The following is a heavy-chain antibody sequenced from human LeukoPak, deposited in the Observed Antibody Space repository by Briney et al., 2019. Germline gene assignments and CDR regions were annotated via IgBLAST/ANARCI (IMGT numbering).Heavy chain of an antibody. CDR1: GFHFSGFY. Sequence: GGSLKLSCAASGFHFSGFYMHWVRQASGRGLEWVGLIRSKPSSYTTVYSASVKGRFTISRDDSKNTAYLQMNSLKAEDTAVYYCTRQHCSGGSCSYVDYWGQGTLVTVSS. J-gene: IGHJ4*02. D-gene: IGHD2-15*01. CDR2: IRSKPSSYTT. V-gene: IGHV3-73*01. CDR3: TRQHCSGGSCSYVDY.